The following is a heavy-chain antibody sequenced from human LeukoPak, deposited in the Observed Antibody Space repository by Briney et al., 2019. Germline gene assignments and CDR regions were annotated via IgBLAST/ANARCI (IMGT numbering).Heavy chain of an antibody. J-gene: IGHJ1*01. Sequence: SGGSLRLSCAASGFTFSSYAMHWVRQAPGKGLEWVAVISYDGSNKYYADSVKGRFTISRDNSKNTLYLQMNSLRAEDTAVYYCARGLGASGWYDYFQHWGQGTLVTVSS. D-gene: IGHD6-19*01. V-gene: IGHV3-30-3*01. CDR1: GFTFSSYA. CDR3: ARGLGASGWYDYFQH. CDR2: ISYDGSNK.